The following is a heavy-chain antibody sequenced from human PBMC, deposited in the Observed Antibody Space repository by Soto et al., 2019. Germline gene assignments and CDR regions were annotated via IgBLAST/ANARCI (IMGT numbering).Heavy chain of an antibody. V-gene: IGHV3-53*01. CDR1: GFTVSSNY. CDR2: IYSGGST. J-gene: IGHJ4*02. D-gene: IGHD6-13*01. CDR3: ARDSGRYSSSWFPIFDY. Sequence: HPGGSLRLSCAASGFTVSSNYMSWVRQAPGKGLEWVSVIYSGGSTYYADSVKGRFTISRDNSKNTLYLQMNSLRAEDTAVYYCARDSGRYSSSWFPIFDYWGQGTLVTVSS.